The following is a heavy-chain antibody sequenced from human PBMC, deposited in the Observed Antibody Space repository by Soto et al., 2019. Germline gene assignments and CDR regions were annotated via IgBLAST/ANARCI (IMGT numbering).Heavy chain of an antibody. Sequence: QVPLVQSGAEVKKPGASVKVSCKASGYTFTSYGISWVRQAPGQGLEWMGWISAYNGNTNYAQKLQGRVTMPTDTSTSTAYMGLRSLRSDDTAVYYCAGRMVRGVIIPWAFDIWGQGTMVTVSS. J-gene: IGHJ3*02. D-gene: IGHD3-10*01. CDR3: AGRMVRGVIIPWAFDI. V-gene: IGHV1-18*01. CDR2: ISAYNGNT. CDR1: GYTFTSYG.